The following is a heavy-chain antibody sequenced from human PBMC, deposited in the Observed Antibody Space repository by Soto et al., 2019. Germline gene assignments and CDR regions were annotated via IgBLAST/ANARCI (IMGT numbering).Heavy chain of an antibody. D-gene: IGHD3-10*01. CDR2: ISYDGSNK. J-gene: IGHJ4*02. V-gene: IGHV3-30-3*01. CDR3: ARDPMGRYYGSGSYYFDY. CDR1: GFTFSSYA. Sequence: QVQLVESGGGVVQPGRSLRLSCAASGFTFSSYAMHWVRQAPGKGLEWVAVISYDGSNKYFADSVKGRFTISRDNSKNTXXLQMNSLRAEDTAVYYCARDPMGRYYGSGSYYFDYWGQGTLVTVSS.